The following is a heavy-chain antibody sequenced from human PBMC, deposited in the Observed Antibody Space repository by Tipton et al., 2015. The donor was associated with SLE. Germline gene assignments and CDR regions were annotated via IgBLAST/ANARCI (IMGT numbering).Heavy chain of an antibody. J-gene: IGHJ4*02. Sequence: TLSLTCTVSGASISSDSYYWSWIRQPAGKGMEWIGHIYSSGSTNYNPSLKSRVTNYNPSLRSRVTISVDTSKNQFSLKLSSVTAADTAVYYCARGLAMVRGDSMDYWGQGTLVTVSS. CDR3: ARGLAMVRGDSMDY. CDR2: IYSSGST. V-gene: IGHV4-61*09. D-gene: IGHD3-10*01. CDR1: GASISSDSYY.